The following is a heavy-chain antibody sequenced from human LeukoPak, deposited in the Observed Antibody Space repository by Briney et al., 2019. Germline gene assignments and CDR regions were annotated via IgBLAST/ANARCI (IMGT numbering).Heavy chain of an antibody. Sequence: GGSLRLSCAASGFTFSDSWMSWVRQAPGKGLEWVANMNQDGSAKDYVDSVKGRFTISRDDARNSLYLQMSSLRAEDTAVYYCATYTHWVAGDVWGQGTTVTVSS. CDR3: ATYTHWVAGDV. J-gene: IGHJ6*02. CDR2: MNQDGSAK. CDR1: GFTFSDSW. D-gene: IGHD3-16*01. V-gene: IGHV3-7*01.